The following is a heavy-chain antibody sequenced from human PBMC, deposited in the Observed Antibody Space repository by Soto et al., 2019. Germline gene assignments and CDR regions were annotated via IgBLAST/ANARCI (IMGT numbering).Heavy chain of an antibody. D-gene: IGHD1-7*01. CDR2: SMPIFGTA. V-gene: IGHV1-69*13. Sequence: SVKVVCKASGGTFSSYAISWVRQAPGQGLEWMGGSMPIFGTANYAEKFQGRVTITADESTSTAYVELSTLRSEETPVYYCARGLLTGTTSYYYGMDVWGPGTTLAVSS. J-gene: IGHJ6*02. CDR3: ARGLLTGTTSYYYGMDV. CDR1: GGTFSSYA.